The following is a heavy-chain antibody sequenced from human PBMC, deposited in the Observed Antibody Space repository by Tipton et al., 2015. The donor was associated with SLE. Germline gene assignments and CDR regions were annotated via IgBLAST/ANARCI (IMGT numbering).Heavy chain of an antibody. CDR3: AKDRASYGSGSYYDY. CDR2: ISGSGGST. J-gene: IGHJ4*02. V-gene: IGHV3-23*01. CDR1: GFTFSSYA. D-gene: IGHD3-10*01. Sequence: SLRLSFAASGFTFSSYAMSWVRQAPGKGLEWVSAISGSGGSTYYADSVKGRFTISRDNSKNTLYLQMNSLRAEDTAVYYCAKDRASYGSGSYYDYWGQGTLVTVSS.